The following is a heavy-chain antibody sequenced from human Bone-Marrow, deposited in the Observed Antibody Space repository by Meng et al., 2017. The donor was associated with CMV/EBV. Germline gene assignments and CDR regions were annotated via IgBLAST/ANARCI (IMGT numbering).Heavy chain of an antibody. CDR2: ISAYNGNT. Sequence: ASVNVSCKASGYTFTSYGTSWVRQAPGQGLEWMGWISAYNGNTNYAQKLQGRVTMTPDTSTRTAYMGLRSLSSDDTAVDYCARDSKGAAPGYYYGMDVWGQGTTVTVSS. CDR1: GYTFTSYG. D-gene: IGHD6-6*01. CDR3: ARDSKGAAPGYYYGMDV. V-gene: IGHV1-18*01. J-gene: IGHJ6*02.